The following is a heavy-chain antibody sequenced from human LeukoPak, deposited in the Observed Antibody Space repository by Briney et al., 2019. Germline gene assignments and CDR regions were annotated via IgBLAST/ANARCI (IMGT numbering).Heavy chain of an antibody. Sequence: PSETLSLTCTVSAGSFTNGDYYWSWIRQPPGKGLEWIGYIYYSGSTNYNPSLKSRVTISVDTSKNQFSLKLSSVTAADTAVYYCASMVRGSYYYYGMDVWGQGTTVTVSS. CDR2: IYYSGST. V-gene: IGHV4-61*08. CDR3: ASMVRGSYYYYGMDV. D-gene: IGHD3-10*01. J-gene: IGHJ6*02. CDR1: AGSFTNGDYY.